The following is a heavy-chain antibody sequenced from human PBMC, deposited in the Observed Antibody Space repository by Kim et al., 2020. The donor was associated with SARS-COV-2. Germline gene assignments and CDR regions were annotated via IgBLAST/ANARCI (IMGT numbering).Heavy chain of an antibody. Sequence: GGSLRLSCAASGFTVSSNYMSWVRQAPGKGLEWVSVIYSGGSTYYADSVKVRFTISRDNNTNTLHLQMNSMRAEDMAVDYCATDHLVGGYNNDEFDYWG. CDR2: IYSGGST. CDR3: ATDHLVGGYNNDEFDY. V-gene: IGHV3-66*01. CDR1: GFTVSSNY. D-gene: IGHD5-12*01. J-gene: IGHJ4*01.